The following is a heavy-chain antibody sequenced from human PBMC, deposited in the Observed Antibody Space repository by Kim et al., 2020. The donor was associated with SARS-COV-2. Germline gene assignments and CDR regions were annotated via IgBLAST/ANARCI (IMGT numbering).Heavy chain of an antibody. V-gene: IGHV4-61*01. Sequence: SETLSLTCTVSGGSVNSESYYWSWIRQPPGKGLEWIGHIFYDGGTSYNPSLNSRLTISVDTSKNQFSLKVRSVTAADTAVYYCARWDYYYFYVVDVWGQG. CDR3: ARWDYYYFYVVDV. J-gene: IGHJ6*02. D-gene: IGHD1-26*01. CDR2: IFYDGGT. CDR1: GGSVNSESYY.